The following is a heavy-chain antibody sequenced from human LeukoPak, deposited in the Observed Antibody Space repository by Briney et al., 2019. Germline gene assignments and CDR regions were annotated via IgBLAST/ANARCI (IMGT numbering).Heavy chain of an antibody. CDR1: GFTFSDYA. D-gene: IGHD3-3*01. CDR2: LSYGGTNK. J-gene: IGHJ3*01. CDR3: ARDRSGYANDAFDF. V-gene: IGHV3-30-3*01. Sequence: PGGSLRLSCAASGFTFSDYAMHWVRQAPGKGLEWVAVLSYGGTNKYYADCVKGRFTISRDNSNNTMFLQMNRLRAEDTAVYHCARDRSGYANDAFDFWGQGTMVTVSS.